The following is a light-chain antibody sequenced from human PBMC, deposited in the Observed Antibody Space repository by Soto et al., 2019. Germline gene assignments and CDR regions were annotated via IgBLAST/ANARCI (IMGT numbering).Light chain of an antibody. CDR2: EVT. CDR3: QLWDSNSDHVV. V-gene: IGLV2-14*01. CDR1: SGDIGSYNR. Sequence: QSALTQPASVSGSPGQSITISCTGTSGDIGSYNRVSWYQQHPGKAPKLIIYEVTDRPSGVSNRFSGSKSGNTASLTISRVEAGDEADYYCQLWDSNSDHVVFGGGTKLTVL. J-gene: IGLJ2*01.